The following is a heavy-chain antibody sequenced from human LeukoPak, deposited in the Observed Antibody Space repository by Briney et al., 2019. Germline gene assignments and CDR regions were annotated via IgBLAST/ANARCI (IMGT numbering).Heavy chain of an antibody. CDR2: INDSGGNT. CDR1: GFTFSSYA. V-gene: IGHV3-23*01. J-gene: IGHJ4*02. CDR3: AKTSAGIRGGYFDY. D-gene: IGHD3-10*01. Sequence: GGSLRLSCAASGFTFSSYAMSWVRQAPGKGLEWVSLINDSGGNTYYADSVKGRFNISRDNSKNTLFLQMSSLRAEDTAVYYCAKTSAGIRGGYFDYWGQGTLVTVSS.